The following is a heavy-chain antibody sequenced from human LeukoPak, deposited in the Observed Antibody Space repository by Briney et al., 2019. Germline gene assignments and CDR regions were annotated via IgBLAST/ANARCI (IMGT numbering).Heavy chain of an antibody. V-gene: IGHV1-2*06. CDR1: GYTFTDYY. Sequence: ASVKVSCKASGYTFTDYYMHWVRQAPGQGLEWMGRINPNSGGTNYAQKFQGRVTMTRDTSISTAYMELSRLRSDDTAVYYCAYDLVVVAATPVWGQGTLVTVSS. J-gene: IGHJ4*02. D-gene: IGHD2-15*01. CDR3: AYDLVVVAATPV. CDR2: INPNSGGT.